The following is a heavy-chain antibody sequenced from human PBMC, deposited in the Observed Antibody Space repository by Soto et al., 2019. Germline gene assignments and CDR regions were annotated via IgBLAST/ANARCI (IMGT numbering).Heavy chain of an antibody. Sequence: GALRLSCTASGFTLQNYAMAWVRQAPGKGLEWVSTLIGGHYGTAYSYSVKGRFTVSRDNSKNCLYLQMNSLGVEDTAMYFCAKGKSTGDIDWFDPWGQGSLVTVSS. CDR3: AKGKSTGDIDWFDP. CDR1: GFTLQNYA. V-gene: IGHV3-23*01. J-gene: IGHJ5*02. D-gene: IGHD3-10*01. CDR2: LIGGHYGT.